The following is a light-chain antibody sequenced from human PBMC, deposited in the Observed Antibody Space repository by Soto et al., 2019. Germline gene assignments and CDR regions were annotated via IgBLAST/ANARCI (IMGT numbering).Light chain of an antibody. Sequence: QSALTQPASVSGSPGHSITISCTGTSSDIGAYDYVSWFQQYSGKAPTLIIYEVRFRPSGVSSRFSGSKSGNTASLTISGLQTEDEADYYCGSYASATLIFGGGTKLTVL. CDR3: GSYASATLI. CDR2: EVR. V-gene: IGLV2-14*03. J-gene: IGLJ2*01. CDR1: SSDIGAYDY.